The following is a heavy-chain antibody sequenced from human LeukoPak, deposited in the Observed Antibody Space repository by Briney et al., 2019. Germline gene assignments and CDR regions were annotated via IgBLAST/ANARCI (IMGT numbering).Heavy chain of an antibody. V-gene: IGHV3-48*03. J-gene: IGHJ4*02. D-gene: IGHD2-21*02. CDR3: ARDSAYCGGDCYSTYYFDY. CDR1: GFTFSSYE. Sequence: PGGSLRLSCAASGFTFSSYEMNWVRQAPGKGLEWVSYISSSGSTIYYADSVKGRFTISRDNAKNSLYLQMNSLRAEDTAVYYCARDSAYCGGDCYSTYYFDYWGQGTLVTVSS. CDR2: ISSSGSTI.